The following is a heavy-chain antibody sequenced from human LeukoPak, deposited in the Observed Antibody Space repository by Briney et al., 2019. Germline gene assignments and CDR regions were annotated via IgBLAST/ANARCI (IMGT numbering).Heavy chain of an antibody. J-gene: IGHJ4*02. CDR2: IKSKTDGGTT. V-gene: IGHV3-15*01. Sequence: GGTLGLLRAAWGFTFSNAWMRWVPDPSAKAWVCGGRIKSKTDGGTTDYAAPVKGRFTISRDDSKNTLYVQMNSLKTEDTAVYYCTTGPYDYGSGTYYHWGQGTLVTVSS. D-gene: IGHD3-10*01. CDR3: TTGPYDYGSGTYYH. CDR1: GFTFSNAW.